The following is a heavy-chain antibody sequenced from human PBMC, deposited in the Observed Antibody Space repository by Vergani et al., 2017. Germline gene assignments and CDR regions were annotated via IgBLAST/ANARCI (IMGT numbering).Heavy chain of an antibody. Sequence: QVQLVQSGAEVKKPGSSVKVSCKASGGTFSSYAISWVRQAPGQGLEWMGGIIPIFGTANYAQKFQGRVTITADESTSKAYMELSSLRSEDTAVYYCARDDQDIVVVPAAPGRGGRFDPWGQGTLVTVSS. D-gene: IGHD2-2*01. CDR2: IIPIFGTA. J-gene: IGHJ5*02. CDR1: GGTFSSYA. CDR3: ARDDQDIVVVPAAPGRGGRFDP. V-gene: IGHV1-69*12.